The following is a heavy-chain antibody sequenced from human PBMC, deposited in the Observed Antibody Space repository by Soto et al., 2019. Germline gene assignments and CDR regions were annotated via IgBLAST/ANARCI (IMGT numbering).Heavy chain of an antibody. Sequence: ASVKVSCKASGYTFTHYGFAWVRQAPGHGLEWLGWISGYNGNTNYAQKFQGRVTMTRDTATSTAYMELKTLRSDDTASYFCARALXKAVNRGGRGAHNWFDPWGQGTLVTVSS. CDR2: ISGYNGNT. J-gene: IGHJ5*02. CDR3: ARALXKAVNRGGRGAHNWFDP. CDR1: GYTFTHYG. V-gene: IGHV1-18*01. D-gene: IGHD3-10*01.